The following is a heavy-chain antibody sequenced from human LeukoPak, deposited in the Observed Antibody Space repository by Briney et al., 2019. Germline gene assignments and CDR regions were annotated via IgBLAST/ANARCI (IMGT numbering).Heavy chain of an antibody. CDR1: GYTFTSYG. CDR3: ASHPYGDYSHFDY. J-gene: IGHJ4*02. V-gene: IGHV1-18*01. Sequence: ASVKVSCKASGYTFTSYGISWVRQAPGQGLEWMRWISAYNGNTNYAQKLQGRVTMTKDTSTSTAYMELRSLRSDDTAVYYCASHPYGDYSHFDYWGQGTLVTVSS. D-gene: IGHD4-17*01. CDR2: ISAYNGNT.